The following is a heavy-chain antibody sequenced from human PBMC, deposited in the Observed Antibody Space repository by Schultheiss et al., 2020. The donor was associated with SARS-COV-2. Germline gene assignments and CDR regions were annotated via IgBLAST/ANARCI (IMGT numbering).Heavy chain of an antibody. CDR1: GFTFNSYW. CDR3: ARVPPHFWSAYLDY. Sequence: GESLKISCAASGFTFNSYWMHWVRQAPGKGLEWVSSISSSSSTIYYADSVEGRFTISRDNAKNSLYLQMNSLRAEDTAVYYCARVPPHFWSAYLDYWGQGTLVTVSS. CDR2: ISSSSSTI. J-gene: IGHJ4*02. V-gene: IGHV3-48*01. D-gene: IGHD3-3*01.